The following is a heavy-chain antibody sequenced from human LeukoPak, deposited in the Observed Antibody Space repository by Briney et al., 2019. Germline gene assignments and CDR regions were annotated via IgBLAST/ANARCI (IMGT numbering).Heavy chain of an antibody. V-gene: IGHV3-74*01. CDR1: GFTFSSYW. Sequence: PGGSLRLSCAASGFTFSSYWMHWVRQAPGKGLVWVSRISSDGSSTSYADSVKGRFTISRDNAQNTLDLQMNSLRAEDTAVYYCVRGNYWGQGTLVTVSS. J-gene: IGHJ4*02. CDR3: VRGNY. CDR2: ISSDGSST.